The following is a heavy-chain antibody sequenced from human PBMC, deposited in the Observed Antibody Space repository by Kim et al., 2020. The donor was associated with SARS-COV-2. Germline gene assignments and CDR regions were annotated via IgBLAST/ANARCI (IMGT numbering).Heavy chain of an antibody. J-gene: IGHJ5*02. V-gene: IGHV4-31*02. CDR3: AREGRYPISRGFDP. Sequence: KSRVTISEDTSKNQFSQKLSSVTAADTAVYYCAREGRYPISRGFDPWGQGTLVTVSS. D-gene: IGHD2-8*01.